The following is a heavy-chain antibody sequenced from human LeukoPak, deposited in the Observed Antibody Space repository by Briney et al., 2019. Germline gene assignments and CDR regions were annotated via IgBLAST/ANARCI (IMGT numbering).Heavy chain of an antibody. CDR1: GYNFPDYW. D-gene: IGHD5-12*01. CDR2: IFPGDSPADSHS. J-gene: IGHJ4*02. V-gene: IGHV5-51*01. CDR3: ARLSRYSGSEDWLYFDY. Sequence: GESLKISCQGSGYNFPDYWIGWVRQMPGKGLEWLGIIFPGDSPADSHSAYSPSLQGQVTMSVDRSLGTAYLQWSSLKASDTAMYYCARLSRYSGSEDWLYFDYWGQGTLVTVSS.